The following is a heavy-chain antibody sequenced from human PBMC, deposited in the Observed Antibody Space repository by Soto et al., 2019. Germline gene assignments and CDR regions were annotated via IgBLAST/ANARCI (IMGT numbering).Heavy chain of an antibody. CDR2: INHSGST. CDR3: ARGGRGIQLWADYYYYYGMDV. J-gene: IGHJ6*02. D-gene: IGHD5-18*01. Sequence: SETLSLTCAVYGGSFSGYYWSWIRQSPGKGLEWIGEINHSGSTNYNPSLKRRVNISVDTSKNQFSLKLSSVTAADTAVYYCARGGRGIQLWADYYYYYGMDVWGQGTTVTVSS. CDR1: GGSFSGYY. V-gene: IGHV4-34*01.